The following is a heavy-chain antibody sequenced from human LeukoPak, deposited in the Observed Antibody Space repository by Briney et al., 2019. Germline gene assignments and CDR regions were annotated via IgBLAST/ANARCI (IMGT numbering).Heavy chain of an antibody. Sequence: GGSLRLSCAASGFTVSSNYMSWVRQAPGKGLEWVSVIYSGGSTYYADSVKGRFTISRDNSKNTLYLQMNSLRAEDTAVYYCARSPGYCSSTSYYLFDFWGQGTRVSVSS. CDR1: GFTVSSNY. J-gene: IGHJ4*02. CDR2: IYSGGST. CDR3: ARSPGYCSSTSYYLFDF. V-gene: IGHV3-66*02. D-gene: IGHD2-2*01.